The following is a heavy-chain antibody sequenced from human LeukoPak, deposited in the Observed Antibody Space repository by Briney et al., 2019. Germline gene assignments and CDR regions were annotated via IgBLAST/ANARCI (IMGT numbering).Heavy chain of an antibody. J-gene: IGHJ4*02. Sequence: ASVKVSCKASGYTFTSYDINWVRQATGQGLEWMGWMNPNSGNTGYAQKFQGRVTMTRNISISTAYMELSSLRSEDTAVYYCARAGSGSYGFDYWGQGTLVTVSS. V-gene: IGHV1-8*01. D-gene: IGHD3-10*01. CDR1: GYTFTSYD. CDR2: MNPNSGNT. CDR3: ARAGSGSYGFDY.